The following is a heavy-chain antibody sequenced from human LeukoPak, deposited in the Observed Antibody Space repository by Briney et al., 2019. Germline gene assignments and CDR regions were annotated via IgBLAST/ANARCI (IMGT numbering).Heavy chain of an antibody. J-gene: IGHJ6*02. D-gene: IGHD2-15*01. CDR1: GFTFRSYG. V-gene: IGHV3-33*01. CDR3: ARDRVGYCSGGSCCRIYYGMDV. Sequence: GGSLRLSCAASGFTFRSYGMHWVRQAPGKGLAWVVVIWYDGSNEYYADSVKGRFTISRDNSKNTLYLQMNSLRAEDTAVYYCARDRVGYCSGGSCCRIYYGMDVWGQGTTVTVSS. CDR2: IWYDGSNE.